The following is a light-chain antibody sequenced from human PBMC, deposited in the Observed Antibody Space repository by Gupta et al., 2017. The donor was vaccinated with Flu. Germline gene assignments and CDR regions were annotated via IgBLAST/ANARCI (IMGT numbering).Light chain of an antibody. J-gene: IGKJ1*01. CDR3: QQEASSPWT. V-gene: IGKV3-20*01. CDR1: QTVSSRY. Sequence: EIVLTQSPCTLSFSPGERATLSCRASQTVSSRYFAWYQQKPGPPPRLLMYGVSSSANGLPDRFSGRGSGREVTLTISRLEPEDFAVYYCQQEASSPWTFGQGTKVEI. CDR2: GVS.